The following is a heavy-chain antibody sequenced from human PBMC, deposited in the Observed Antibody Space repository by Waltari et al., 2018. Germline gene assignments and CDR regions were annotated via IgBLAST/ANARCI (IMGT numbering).Heavy chain of an antibody. CDR1: GYTFTGYY. CDR3: ARVPVQLVYATVLYFDY. Sequence: QVQLVQSGAEVKKPGASVKVSCKASGYTFTGYYMHWVRQAPGQGLEWMGWINPNSGGTNYAQKFQGRVTMTRDTSISTAYMELSRLRSDDTAVYYCARVPVQLVYATVLYFDYWGQGTLVTVSS. J-gene: IGHJ4*02. CDR2: INPNSGGT. V-gene: IGHV1-2*02. D-gene: IGHD2-8*01.